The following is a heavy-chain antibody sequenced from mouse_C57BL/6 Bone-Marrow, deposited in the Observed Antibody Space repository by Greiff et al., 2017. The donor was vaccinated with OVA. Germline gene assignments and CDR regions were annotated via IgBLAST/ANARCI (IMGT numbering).Heavy chain of an antibody. CDR1: GYTFTSYW. CDR3: ARPGYYCSGEWFAY. J-gene: IGHJ3*01. Sequence: VQLQQSGAELVKPGASVKLSCKASGYTFTSYWMHWVKQRPGRGLEWIGGIDPKSGGTKYNEKFKSKATLTVDKSSSTAYMQLSSLTSEDSAVYYCARPGYYCSGEWFAYWGQGTLVTVSA. V-gene: IGHV1-72*01. CDR2: IDPKSGGT. D-gene: IGHD2-1*01.